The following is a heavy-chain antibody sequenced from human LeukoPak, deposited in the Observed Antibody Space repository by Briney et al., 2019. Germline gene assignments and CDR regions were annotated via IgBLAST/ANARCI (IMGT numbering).Heavy chain of an antibody. J-gene: IGHJ5*02. Sequence: SETLSLTCTVSGGSISSGSYYWSWIRQPAGKGLEWIGRISTSGSTNYNPSLKSRVTISVDTSKNPFSLKLSSVTAADTAVYYCARGGYYYDSSGYYTPFDPWGQGTLVTVSS. CDR3: ARGGYYYDSSGYYTPFDP. CDR2: ISTSGST. D-gene: IGHD3-22*01. V-gene: IGHV4-61*02. CDR1: GGSISSGSYY.